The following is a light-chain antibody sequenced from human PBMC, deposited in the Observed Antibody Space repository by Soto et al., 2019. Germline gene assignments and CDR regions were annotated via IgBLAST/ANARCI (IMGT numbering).Light chain of an antibody. CDR2: GAS. CDR3: HQCDSSPWT. Sequence: EIVMTQSPATLSVSPGERATLSCRASQSVYNNLAWYQQKPGQAPRLLIYGASTRATGIPARFSGSGSGTEFTLTISSLQSEDFAVFYCHQCDSSPWTFGQGTKVDIK. CDR1: QSVYNN. J-gene: IGKJ1*01. V-gene: IGKV3-15*01.